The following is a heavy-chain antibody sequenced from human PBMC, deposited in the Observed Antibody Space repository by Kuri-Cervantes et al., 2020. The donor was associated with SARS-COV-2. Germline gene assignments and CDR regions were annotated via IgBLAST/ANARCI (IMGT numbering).Heavy chain of an antibody. Sequence: GESLKISCAASGFTFFSYAMHWVRQAPGKGLEWVAIISYDGSNKYYADSVKGRFTISRDNSKNTLYLQMNSLRAEDTALYYCARGTNINYYGMDVWGQGTTVTVSS. CDR3: ARGTNINYYGMDV. D-gene: IGHD1/OR15-1a*01. CDR1: GFTFFSYA. V-gene: IGHV3-30-3*01. CDR2: ISYDGSNK. J-gene: IGHJ6*02.